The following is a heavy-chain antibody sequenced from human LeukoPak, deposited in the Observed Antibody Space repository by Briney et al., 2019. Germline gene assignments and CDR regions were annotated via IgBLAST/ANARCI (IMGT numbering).Heavy chain of an antibody. D-gene: IGHD3-10*01. CDR3: ARGDHFWFGELSSDY. V-gene: IGHV3-30*04. J-gene: IGHJ4*02. CDR2: ISYDGSNK. CDR1: GFTFSSYA. Sequence: PGRSLRLSCAASGFTFSSYAMHWVRQAPGKGLEWVAVISYDGSNKYYADSVKGRFTISRDNSKNTLYLQMNSLRAEDTAVYYCARGDHFWFGELSSDYWGQGTLVTVSS.